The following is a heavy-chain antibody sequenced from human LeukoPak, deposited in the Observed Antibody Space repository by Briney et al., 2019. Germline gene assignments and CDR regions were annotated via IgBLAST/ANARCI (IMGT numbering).Heavy chain of an antibody. CDR1: GFTFSSCA. Sequence: GGSLRLSCAASGFTFSSCAMHWVRQAPGKGLEWVAALSQDGTNKYYVDSVRGRFTISRDNSQNTLYLQMNSLRPEDTAVYYCARAPSSLIPAAQDYWGQGTLVTVSS. D-gene: IGHD2-2*01. J-gene: IGHJ4*02. V-gene: IGHV3-30-3*01. CDR3: ARAPSSLIPAAQDY. CDR2: LSQDGTNK.